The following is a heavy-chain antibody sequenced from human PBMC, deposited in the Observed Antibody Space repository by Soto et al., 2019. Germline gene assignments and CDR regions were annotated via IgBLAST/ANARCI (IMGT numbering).Heavy chain of an antibody. D-gene: IGHD2-15*01. J-gene: IGHJ6*02. CDR3: AKGYCSGGSCYSIYFYYGMDV. Sequence: PGGSLRLSCAASGFTFSSYAMSWVRQAPGKGLEWASSISGSGSSTYYADSVKGRFTISRDNSKNTLYLQMNSLRAEDAAVYYCAKGYCSGGSCYSIYFYYGMDVWGQGTTVTVSS. CDR1: GFTFSSYA. V-gene: IGHV3-23*01. CDR2: ISGSGSST.